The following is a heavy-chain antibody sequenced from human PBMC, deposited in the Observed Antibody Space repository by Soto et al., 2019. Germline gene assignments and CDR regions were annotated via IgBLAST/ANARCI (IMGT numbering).Heavy chain of an antibody. CDR2: ISGSGGST. J-gene: IGHJ4*02. CDR1: GFTFSSYA. Sequence: EVQLLESGGGLVQPGGSLRLSCAASGFTFSSYAMSWVRQAPGKGLEWVSAISGSGGSTYYADSVKGRFTISRDNSKNTLYLQMNSLRAEDTAVYYCAKDYRSITMIAVVIPYYFDYWGQGTLVTVSS. D-gene: IGHD3-22*01. CDR3: AKDYRSITMIAVVIPYYFDY. V-gene: IGHV3-23*01.